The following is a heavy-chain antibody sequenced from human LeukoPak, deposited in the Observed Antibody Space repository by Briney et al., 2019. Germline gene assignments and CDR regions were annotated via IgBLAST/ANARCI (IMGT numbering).Heavy chain of an antibody. CDR2: IRYDGSNK. J-gene: IGHJ5*02. Sequence: GGSLRLSCAASGFTFSDYYMSWIRQAPGKGLEWVAFIRYDGSNKYYADSVKGRFTISRDNSKNTLYLQMNSLRAEDTAVYYCAEDRSWGQGTLVTVSS. CDR1: GFTFSDYY. V-gene: IGHV3-30*02. CDR3: AEDRS.